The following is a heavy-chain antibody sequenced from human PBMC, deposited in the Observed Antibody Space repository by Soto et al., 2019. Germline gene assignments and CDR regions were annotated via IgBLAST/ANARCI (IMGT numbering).Heavy chain of an antibody. D-gene: IGHD6-13*01. Sequence: SETLSLTCTVSGGSMRNYFWTWIRQPPGKGLEWIGYIHYSGTTSFFPSYNPSLRSRVTISEDTSKNQFSLKLLSVTTADTAVYFCAAGEASSRNLTPYYLDFWGQGTLVTAPQ. V-gene: IGHV4-59*01. CDR2: IHYSGTT. J-gene: IGHJ4*02. CDR1: GGSMRNYF. CDR3: AAGEASSRNLTPYYLDF.